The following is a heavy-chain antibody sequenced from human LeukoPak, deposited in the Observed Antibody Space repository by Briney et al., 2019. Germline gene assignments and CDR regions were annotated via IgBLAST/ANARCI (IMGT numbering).Heavy chain of an antibody. CDR3: ASEFPYYYDSSGYYYY. CDR2: IYYSGST. J-gene: IGHJ4*02. D-gene: IGHD3-22*01. V-gene: IGHV4-39*01. Sequence: SETLSLTCTVSGGSLSSSSYYWGWIRQPPGKGLEWIGSIYYSGSTYYNPSLKSRVTISVDTSKNQFSLKLSSVTAADTAVYYCASEFPYYYDSSGYYYYWGQGTLVTVSS. CDR1: GGSLSSSSYY.